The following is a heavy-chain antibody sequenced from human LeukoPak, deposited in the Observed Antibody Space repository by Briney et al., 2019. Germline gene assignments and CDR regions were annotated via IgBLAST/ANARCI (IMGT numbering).Heavy chain of an antibody. Sequence: PGGSLRFSCAASGFTFSSYGMHWVRQAPGKGLEWVAFIRYDGSNKYYADSVKGRFTISRDNSKNTLYLQMNSLRAEDTAVYYCAKDRTTVTTGGVDYWGQGTLVTVSS. D-gene: IGHD4-17*01. CDR1: GFTFSSYG. CDR3: AKDRTTVTTGGVDY. V-gene: IGHV3-30*02. J-gene: IGHJ4*02. CDR2: IRYDGSNK.